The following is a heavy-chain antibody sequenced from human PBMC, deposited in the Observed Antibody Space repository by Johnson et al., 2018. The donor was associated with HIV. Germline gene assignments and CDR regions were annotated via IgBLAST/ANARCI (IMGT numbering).Heavy chain of an antibody. J-gene: IGHJ3*02. Sequence: QVQLVESVGGVVQPGRSLRLSCAASGFTFSSNAMHWVRQAPGKGLEWVAVISYDGSNKYYDDSMNGRFTISRDNSKTTLYLKMNSLRAEATAVYYCARLRFVVGATSVAFAIWCPGTMVTVSS. D-gene: IGHD1-26*01. CDR1: GFTFSSNA. CDR2: ISYDGSNK. V-gene: IGHV3-30*04. CDR3: ARLRFVVGATSVAFAI.